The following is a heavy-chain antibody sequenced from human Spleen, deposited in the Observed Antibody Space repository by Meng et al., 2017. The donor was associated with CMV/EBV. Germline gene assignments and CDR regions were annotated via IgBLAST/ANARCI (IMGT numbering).Heavy chain of an antibody. CDR3: ARGRNTWNYFDF. J-gene: IGHJ4*02. CDR2: ISSDGNNK. CDR1: GFTFSSYA. Sequence: GGSLRLSCAASGFTFSSYAMHWVRQAPGKGLEWVAVISSDGNNKFYAASVKGRFTMSRDISRNTLYVQMNSLEIEDTAVYYSARGRNTWNYFDFWGQGTLVTVSS. D-gene: IGHD1-14*01. V-gene: IGHV3-30-3*01.